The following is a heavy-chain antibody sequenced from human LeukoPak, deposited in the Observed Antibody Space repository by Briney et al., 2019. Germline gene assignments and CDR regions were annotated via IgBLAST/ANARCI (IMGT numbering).Heavy chain of an antibody. D-gene: IGHD3-10*01. CDR1: GFTFSSYG. J-gene: IGHJ4*02. Sequence: GGSLRLSCAASGFTFSSYGVHWVRQAPGKGLEWVAFIRYDGSNKYYADSVKGRFTISRDNSKNTLYLQMNSLRAEDTAVYYCAKDRNQRITMVRGARVFDYWGQGTLVTVSS. CDR3: AKDRNQRITMVRGARVFDY. CDR2: IRYDGSNK. V-gene: IGHV3-30*02.